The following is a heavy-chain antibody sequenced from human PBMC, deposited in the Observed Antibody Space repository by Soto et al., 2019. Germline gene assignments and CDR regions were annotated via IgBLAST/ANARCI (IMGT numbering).Heavy chain of an antibody. CDR3: ARGFASGSFFNAFDI. CDR1: GVSFRDSY. J-gene: IGHJ3*02. D-gene: IGHD1-26*01. CDR2: INHRGSR. Sequence: PSETLSLTCAVYGVSFRDSYWNWIRQPPGKGLEWIGEINHRGSRNYNPSLEGRVRISVDTSKNQFSLNVSSVTAADTAVYYCARGFASGSFFNAFDIWGQGTMVTVPS. V-gene: IGHV4-34*01.